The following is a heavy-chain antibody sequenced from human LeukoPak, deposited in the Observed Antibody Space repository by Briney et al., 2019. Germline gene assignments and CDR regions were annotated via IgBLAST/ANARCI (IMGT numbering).Heavy chain of an antibody. Sequence: SSETLSLTCTVSGGSISSSSYYWGWIRQPPGKGLEWIGSIYYTGSTYYNPSLKSRVTMSVDTSKKQFSLKLSSVTAADTAVYYCARLSLWYSGDTCYDYWGQGTLVTVSS. D-gene: IGHD2-15*01. CDR3: ARLSLWYSGDTCYDY. V-gene: IGHV4-39*01. CDR2: IYYTGST. CDR1: GGSISSSSYY. J-gene: IGHJ4*02.